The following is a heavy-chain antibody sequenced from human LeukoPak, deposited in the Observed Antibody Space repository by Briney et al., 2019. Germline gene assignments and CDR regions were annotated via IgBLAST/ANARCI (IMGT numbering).Heavy chain of an antibody. D-gene: IGHD4-17*01. Sequence: GEALKISCKGSGYSFTSYWIGWVRQMPGKGLEGRGIIYPGDSDTRYSPSFQGQVTISADKSISTAYLQWSSLKASDTAMYYCARPATVSGECYFDYWGQRTMATVSS. J-gene: IGHJ4*02. CDR3: ARPATVSGECYFDY. V-gene: IGHV5-51*01. CDR2: IYPGDSDT. CDR1: GYSFTSYW.